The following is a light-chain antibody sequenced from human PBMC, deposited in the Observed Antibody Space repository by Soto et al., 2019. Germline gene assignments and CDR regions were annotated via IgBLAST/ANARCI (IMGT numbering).Light chain of an antibody. CDR2: GAS. J-gene: IGKJ1*01. CDR1: QSVTSRY. V-gene: IGKV3-20*01. Sequence: IVLTQSPGTLSLSPGERATLSCRASQSVTSRYLASYQQKPGQAPRLLIFGASSRATGIPDRFSGSGSGTDFTLTISRLEPEDFAVYYCQHYGTSSWTFGQGTRVDIK. CDR3: QHYGTSSWT.